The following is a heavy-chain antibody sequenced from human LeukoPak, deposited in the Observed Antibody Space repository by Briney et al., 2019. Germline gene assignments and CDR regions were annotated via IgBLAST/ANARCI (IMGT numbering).Heavy chain of an antibody. V-gene: IGHV3-7*01. CDR2: VKQDGSEK. CDR1: GFTFSSYW. J-gene: IGHJ6*03. CDR3: ARVFYYDSSGYYDSYYYYYYMDV. D-gene: IGHD3-22*01. Sequence: GGSLRLSCAASGFTFSSYWMSWVRQAPGKGLEWVANVKQDGSEKYYVDSVKGRFTISRDNAKNSLYLQMNSLRAEDTAVYYCARVFYYDSSGYYDSYYYYYYMDVWGKGTTVTVSS.